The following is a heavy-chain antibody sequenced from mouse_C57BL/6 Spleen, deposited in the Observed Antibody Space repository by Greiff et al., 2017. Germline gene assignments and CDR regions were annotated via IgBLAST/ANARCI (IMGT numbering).Heavy chain of an antibody. D-gene: IGHD2-4*01. CDR3: TTWGDYLFAY. V-gene: IGHV14-4*01. Sequence: EVQLQQSGAELVRPGASVKLSCTASGFNIKDDYMHWVKQRPEQGLEWIGWIDPENGDTEYASKFQGKATITADTSSHTAYLQLSSLTSEDTAVYYCTTWGDYLFAYWGQGTLVTVSA. J-gene: IGHJ3*01. CDR2: IDPENGDT. CDR1: GFNIKDDY.